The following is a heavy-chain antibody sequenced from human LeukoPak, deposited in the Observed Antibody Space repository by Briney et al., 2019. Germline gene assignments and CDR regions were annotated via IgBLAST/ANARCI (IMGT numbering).Heavy chain of an antibody. CDR2: IKQDGSEK. CDR3: ARDGTVLDFDY. J-gene: IGHJ4*02. V-gene: IGHV3-7*03. D-gene: IGHD2-8*01. Sequence: GGSLRLSCAASGFTFSSHWMSWVRQAPGKGLEWVANIKQDGSEKYYVDSVKGRFTISRDNAKNSLYLQMNSLRAEDTAVYYCARDGTVLDFDYWGQGTLVTVSS. CDR1: GFTFSSHW.